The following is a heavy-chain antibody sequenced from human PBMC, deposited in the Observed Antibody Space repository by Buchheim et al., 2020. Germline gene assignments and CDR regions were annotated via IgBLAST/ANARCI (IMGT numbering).Heavy chain of an antibody. Sequence: QVQLQESGPGLVKPSQTLSLTCTVSGGPFSSGGYFWGWIRQHPEKGLEWIGYIYHNGRTHYHPSLKSRVAISIDPSKNQFSLNVTSVTAADTAVYYCARGQSWNYALFYWGQGT. CDR1: GGPFSSGGYF. D-gene: IGHD1-7*01. J-gene: IGHJ4*02. CDR2: IYHNGRT. V-gene: IGHV4-31*03. CDR3: ARGQSWNYALFY.